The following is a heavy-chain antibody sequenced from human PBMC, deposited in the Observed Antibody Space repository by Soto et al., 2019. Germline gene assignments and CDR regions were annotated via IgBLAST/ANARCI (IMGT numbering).Heavy chain of an antibody. J-gene: IGHJ6*02. CDR2: ISSDGSHQ. CDR1: GSTFTNYA. V-gene: IGHV3-30*04. Sequence: QVQLVESGGGVVQPERSLRLSCAAAGSTFTNYAVHWVRQAPGKGLEWVAVISSDGSHQYYAESVRGRFTISRDNFKNTVSLQMNSLRTEDTAVYPCARPHCTATRCYPYHYGFDVWGQGTTVTVSS. CDR3: ARPHCTATRCYPYHYGFDV. D-gene: IGHD2-8*02.